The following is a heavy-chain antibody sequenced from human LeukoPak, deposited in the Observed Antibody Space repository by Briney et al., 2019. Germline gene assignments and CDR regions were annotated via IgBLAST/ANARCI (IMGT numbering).Heavy chain of an antibody. D-gene: IGHD3-9*01. CDR3: ARARGRYDTGFDP. CDR1: GFTVSSNY. J-gene: IGHJ5*02. V-gene: IGHV3-21*01. Sequence: PGGSLRPSCAASGFTVSSNYMSWVRQAPGKGLEWVSSISSSSSYIYYADSVKGRFTISRDNAKNSLYLQMNSLRAEDTAVYYCARARGRYDTGFDPWGQGTLVTVSS. CDR2: ISSSSSYI.